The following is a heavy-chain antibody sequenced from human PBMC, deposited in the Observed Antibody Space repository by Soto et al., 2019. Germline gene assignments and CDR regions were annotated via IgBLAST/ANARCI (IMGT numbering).Heavy chain of an antibody. V-gene: IGHV1-24*01. CDR1: GYTLTELS. D-gene: IGHD3-3*01. CDR2: FDPEDGET. Sequence: GASVKVSCKVSGYTLTELSMHWVRQAPGKGLEWMGGFDPEDGETIYAQKFQGRVTITRDTSASTAYMELSSLRSEDTAVYYCARVSRFAALDAFDIWGQGTMVTVSS. CDR3: ARVSRFAALDAFDI. J-gene: IGHJ3*02.